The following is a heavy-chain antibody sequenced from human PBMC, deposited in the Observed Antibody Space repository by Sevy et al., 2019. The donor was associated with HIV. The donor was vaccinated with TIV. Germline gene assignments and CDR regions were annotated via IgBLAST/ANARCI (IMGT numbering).Heavy chain of an antibody. CDR3: ARHSYCSGGSCYPGTYYYYGMDV. Sequence: GGSLRLSCKGSGYSFTSYWIGWVRQMPGKGLEWMGIIYPGDSDTSYSPSFQGKVTISADKSISPAYLQGSSLKASDTAMYYCARHSYCSGGSCYPGTYYYYGMDVWGQGTTVTVSS. J-gene: IGHJ6*02. CDR2: IYPGDSDT. CDR1: GYSFTSYW. V-gene: IGHV5-51*01. D-gene: IGHD2-15*01.